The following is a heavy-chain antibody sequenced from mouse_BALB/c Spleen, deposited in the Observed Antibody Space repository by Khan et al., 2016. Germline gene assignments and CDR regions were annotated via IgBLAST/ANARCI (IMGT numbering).Heavy chain of an antibody. V-gene: IGHV1S135*01. CDR3: ASDLLWYAMDY. CDR1: GYAFTSYN. D-gene: IGHD2-1*01. J-gene: IGHJ4*01. CDR2: IDPYNGGT. Sequence: VQLQQSGPELVKPGASVKVSCKASGYAFTSYNMYWVKQSHGKSLEWIGYIDPYNGGTNYHQKFKGKATLTVDKSSSTAFMHLNILTSEDSAVYYCASDLLWYAMDYWGQGTSVTVSS.